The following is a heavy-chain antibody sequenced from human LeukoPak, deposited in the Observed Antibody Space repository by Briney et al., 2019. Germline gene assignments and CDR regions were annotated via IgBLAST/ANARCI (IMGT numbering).Heavy chain of an antibody. Sequence: SETLSLTCTVSGDSINSNSYFWGWIRQPPGKGLEWIGSIYHSGGTYYNPSLKSRVTISVDTSKNQFSLKLSSVTAADTAVYYCARDEPYSGHLDYWGQGTLVTVSS. V-gene: IGHV4-39*07. CDR2: IYHSGGT. D-gene: IGHD2-15*01. CDR3: ARDEPYSGHLDY. J-gene: IGHJ4*02. CDR1: GDSINSNSYF.